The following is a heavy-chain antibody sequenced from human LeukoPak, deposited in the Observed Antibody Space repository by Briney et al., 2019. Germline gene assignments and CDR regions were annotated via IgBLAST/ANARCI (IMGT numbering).Heavy chain of an antibody. D-gene: IGHD2-2*01. CDR1: GGSISSYY. CDR3: AKSDPPYQYYGMDV. V-gene: IGHV4-59*01. CDR2: IYYSGSI. J-gene: IGHJ6*02. Sequence: SETLSLTCTVSGGSISSYYWSWIRQPPGKGLEWIGYIYYSGSINYNPSLMSRVTISVDTPKNHFSLKLSSVTAADTAVYYCAKSDPPYQYYGMDVWGQGTTVTVSS.